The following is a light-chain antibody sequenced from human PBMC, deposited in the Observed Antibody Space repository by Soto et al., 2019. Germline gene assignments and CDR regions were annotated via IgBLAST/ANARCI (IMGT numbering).Light chain of an antibody. CDR3: QQYFSTPFT. V-gene: IGKV4-1*01. CDR2: WAS. Sequence: DIVLTQSPDSLAVSLGERATFNCKSSQSVLYSSNTNNNYLALYQQKPGQPPKLLIYWASTRESGVPDRFSGSGSGTDFTLTISSLQAEDVEVYYCQQYFSTPFTFGPGTKVEIK. CDR1: QSVLYSSNTNNNY. J-gene: IGKJ3*01.